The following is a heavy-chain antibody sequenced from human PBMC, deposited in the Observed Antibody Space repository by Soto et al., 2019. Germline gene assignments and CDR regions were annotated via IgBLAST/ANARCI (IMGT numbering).Heavy chain of an antibody. CDR1: GGTFSSYT. Sequence: ASVKVSCKASGGTFSSYTISWVRQAPGQGLEWMGRIIPILGIANYAQKFQGRVTITADKSTSTAYMELSSLRSEDTAVYYCATTPRVYCSGGSCYAYYFDYWGQGTLVTVSS. D-gene: IGHD2-15*01. CDR2: IIPILGIA. V-gene: IGHV1-69*02. J-gene: IGHJ4*02. CDR3: ATTPRVYCSGGSCYAYYFDY.